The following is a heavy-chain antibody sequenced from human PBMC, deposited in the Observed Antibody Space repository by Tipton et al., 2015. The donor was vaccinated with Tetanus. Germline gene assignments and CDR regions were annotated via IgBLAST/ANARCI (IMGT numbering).Heavy chain of an antibody. J-gene: IGHJ4*02. CDR1: GFTFSYCP. Sequence: GSLRLSCAASGFTFSYCPMHWVRQAPGKGLEWVSSINYSSSYIFYADSVKGRFTISRDNARNLLYLQVNSLRAEDTAVYYCARVADSAMVRPLDYWGQGTLVTVSS. CDR3: ARVADSAMVRPLDY. CDR2: INYSSSYI. D-gene: IGHD5-18*01. V-gene: IGHV3-21*01.